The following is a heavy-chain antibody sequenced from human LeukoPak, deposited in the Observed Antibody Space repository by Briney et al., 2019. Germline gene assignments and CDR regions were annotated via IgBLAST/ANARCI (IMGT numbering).Heavy chain of an antibody. CDR2: IWHDGSIK. Sequence: GRSLRLSCAASGFTFSNYGMHWVRQTPGKGLDWVAVIWHDGSIKYYADSVRGRFTISRDNSMNTVYLQMNSLRVEDTAVYYCAKVRQFTAVTGTGLDYWGQGTLVTVSS. J-gene: IGHJ4*02. CDR3: AKVRQFTAVTGTGLDY. D-gene: IGHD6-13*01. CDR1: GFTFSNYG. V-gene: IGHV3-33*03.